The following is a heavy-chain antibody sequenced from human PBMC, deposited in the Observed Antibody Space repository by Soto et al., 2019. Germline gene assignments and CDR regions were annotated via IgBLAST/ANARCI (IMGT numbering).Heavy chain of an antibody. CDR2: IYPGDSDT. J-gene: IGHJ4*02. CDR3: ARPSISCGIYYFDY. Sequence: GLSLNISTLPSQESFTNSSIGFGRPIPGKGLEWMGIIYPGDSDTRYSPSFQGQVTISADKSISTAYLQWSSLKASDTAMYYCARPSISCGIYYFDYWGQGTLVTVSS. V-gene: IGHV5-51*01. D-gene: IGHD2-2*01. CDR1: QESFTNSS.